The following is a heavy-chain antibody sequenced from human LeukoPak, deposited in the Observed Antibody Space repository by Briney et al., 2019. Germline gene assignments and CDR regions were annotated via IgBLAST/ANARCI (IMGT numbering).Heavy chain of an antibody. Sequence: GGSLRLSCAAPGFTVSSNYMSWVRQAPGKGLEWVSVIYSSGSTYYADSVKGRFTISRDNSKNTLYLQMNGLRAEDTAVYYCAREKRYYGSGSCFDYWGQGTLVTVSS. V-gene: IGHV3-66*01. CDR3: AREKRYYGSGSCFDY. CDR2: IYSSGST. D-gene: IGHD3-10*01. J-gene: IGHJ4*02. CDR1: GFTVSSNY.